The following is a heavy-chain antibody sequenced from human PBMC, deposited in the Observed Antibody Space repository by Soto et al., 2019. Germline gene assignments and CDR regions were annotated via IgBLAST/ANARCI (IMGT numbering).Heavy chain of an antibody. V-gene: IGHV4-59*01. CDR2: IYYSGST. CDR1: GGSIGSYY. D-gene: IGHD5-18*01. Sequence: TSETLSLTCTVSGGSIGSYYWSWIRQPPGKGLEWIGYIYYSGSTNYNPSLKSRVTISVDTSKNQFSLKLSSVTAADTAVYYCARTLYSYGPRFDYWGQGTLVTVSS. CDR3: ARTLYSYGPRFDY. J-gene: IGHJ4*02.